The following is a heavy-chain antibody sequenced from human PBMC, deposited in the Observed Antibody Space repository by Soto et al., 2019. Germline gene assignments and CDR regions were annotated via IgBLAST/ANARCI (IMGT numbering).Heavy chain of an antibody. J-gene: IGHJ5*02. V-gene: IGHV4-34*01. Sequence: ETLSLTCAVYGGSFSGYYWSWIRQPPGKGLEWIGEINHSGSTNYNPSLKSRVTISVDTSKNQFSLKLSSVTAADTAVYYCARVLDAPNWFDPWGQGTLVTVS. CDR1: GGSFSGYY. CDR3: ARVLDAPNWFDP. CDR2: INHSGST. D-gene: IGHD2-8*01.